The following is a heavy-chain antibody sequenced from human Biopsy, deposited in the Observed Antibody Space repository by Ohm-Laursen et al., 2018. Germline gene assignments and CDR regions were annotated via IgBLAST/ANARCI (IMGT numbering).Heavy chain of an antibody. CDR1: GGSISSYY. CDR3: ARVVGAATGFDQ. D-gene: IGHD1-26*01. CDR2: IWSSGTT. Sequence: TLSLTCTVSGGSISSYYWNWIRQSPGKGLEWIGYIWSSGTTDYNPSLQSRVSMSLELSTGQFSLKVDSVTAADTAVYYCARVVGAATGFDQWGQGIPVTVSS. J-gene: IGHJ4*02. V-gene: IGHV4-59*01.